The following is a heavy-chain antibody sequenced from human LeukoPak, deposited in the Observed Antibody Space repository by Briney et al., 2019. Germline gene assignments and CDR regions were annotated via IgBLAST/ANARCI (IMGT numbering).Heavy chain of an antibody. J-gene: IGHJ6*02. D-gene: IGHD6-13*01. Sequence: SETLPLTCTVSGGSISSYYWTWIRQPAGKGLEWIGRIYTSGSTNYNPSLKSRVTMSVDTSNNQFSLNLSSVTAADTAVYYCARQIIAAGKNHYGMDVWGQGTTVTVSS. V-gene: IGHV4-4*07. CDR2: IYTSGST. CDR1: GGSISSYY. CDR3: ARQIIAAGKNHYGMDV.